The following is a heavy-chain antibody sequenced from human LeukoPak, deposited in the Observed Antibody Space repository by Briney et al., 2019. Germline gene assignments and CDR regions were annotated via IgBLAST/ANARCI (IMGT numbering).Heavy chain of an antibody. CDR1: GDSMGTYH. Sequence: PSETLSLTCTVFGDSMGTYHWSWIRQPPGKGLEWVGNIYYSGSTKYDPSLKSRVIMSIDTSKNQFSLKLTSVTATDTAVYYCARVRNWSGYNALDCWGQGTLVTVSS. D-gene: IGHD3-3*01. J-gene: IGHJ4*02. V-gene: IGHV4-59*01. CDR3: ARVRNWSGYNALDC. CDR2: IYYSGST.